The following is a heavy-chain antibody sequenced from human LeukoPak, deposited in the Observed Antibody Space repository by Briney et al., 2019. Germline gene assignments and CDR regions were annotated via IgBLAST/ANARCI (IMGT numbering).Heavy chain of an antibody. J-gene: IGHJ4*02. Sequence: GGSLRLSCAASGFTLSSYAMTWVRQAPGRGLEWVSSVDGGGGTYYADSVKGRFTISRDNSKDTLYLQMNGLRAEDTAVYFCAKQSAGSAAWYSLHYDFWGQGTLVTVSS. CDR2: VDGGGGT. V-gene: IGHV3-23*01. CDR1: GFTLSSYA. CDR3: AKQSAGSAAWYSLHYDF. D-gene: IGHD6-13*01.